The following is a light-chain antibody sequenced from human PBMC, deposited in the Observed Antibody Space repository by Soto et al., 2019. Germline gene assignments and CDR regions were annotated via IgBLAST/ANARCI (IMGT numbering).Light chain of an antibody. V-gene: IGKV1-39*01. CDR3: QQNYYIPYT. CDR1: QDIAFY. CDR2: GAS. J-gene: IGKJ2*01. Sequence: DIQMTQSPSSLSVSVGDRVTMSCRTSQDIAFYLNWYQQKPGKAPQLLIYGASNLQHGAPSRFSGSGSGTDFTLTITSLQPEDFATYFCQQNYYIPYTFGQGTKLES.